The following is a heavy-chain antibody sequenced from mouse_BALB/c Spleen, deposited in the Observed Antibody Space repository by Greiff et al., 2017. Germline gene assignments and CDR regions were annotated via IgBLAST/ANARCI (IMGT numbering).Heavy chain of an antibody. CDR1: GYTFTDYE. CDR3: TRGTYDGYYGY. V-gene: IGHV1-15*01. CDR2: IDPETGGT. Sequence: QVQLKQSGAELVRPGASVTLSCKASGYTFTDYEMHWVKQTPVHGLEWIGAIDPETGGTAYNQKFKGKATLTADKSSSTAYMELRSLTSEDSAVYYCTRGTYDGYYGYWGQGTTLTVSS. D-gene: IGHD2-3*01. J-gene: IGHJ2*01.